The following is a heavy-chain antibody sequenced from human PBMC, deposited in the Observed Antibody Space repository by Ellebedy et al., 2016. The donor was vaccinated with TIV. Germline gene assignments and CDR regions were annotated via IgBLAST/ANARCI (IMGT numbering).Heavy chain of an antibody. CDR2: IYYSGST. CDR3: ARAEYGGPDYYFDY. D-gene: IGHD4-23*01. J-gene: IGHJ4*02. Sequence: MPSETLSLTCTVSGGSISPYYWSWIRQPPGKGLEWIGYIYYSGSTNYNPSLKSRVTISVDTSKNQFSLKLSSVTAADTAVYYCARAEYGGPDYYFDYWGQGTLVTVSS. CDR1: GGSISPYY. V-gene: IGHV4-59*01.